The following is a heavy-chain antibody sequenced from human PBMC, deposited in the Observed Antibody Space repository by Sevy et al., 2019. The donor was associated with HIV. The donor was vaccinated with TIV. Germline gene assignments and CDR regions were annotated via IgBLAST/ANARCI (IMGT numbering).Heavy chain of an antibody. CDR3: AREGCTKPQDY. CDR2: LSFGCGKI. J-gene: IGHJ4*02. D-gene: IGHD2-8*01. Sequence: GGSLRLSCAASGFDFSIYSMSWVRQAPGKGLEWTSTLSFGCGKINYADSVKGRFTMSRDNSRCSVYLQMNNMRVEDTAVYYCAREGCTKPQDYWGQGTLVTVSS. V-gene: IGHV3-23*01. CDR1: GFDFSIYS.